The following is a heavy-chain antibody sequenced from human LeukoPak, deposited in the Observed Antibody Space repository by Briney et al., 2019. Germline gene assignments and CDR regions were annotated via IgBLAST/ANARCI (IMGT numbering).Heavy chain of an antibody. CDR3: ARGRLKQWLVRYADYYYGMDV. CDR1: GGSFSGYY. D-gene: IGHD6-19*01. J-gene: IGHJ6*02. V-gene: IGHV4-34*01. Sequence: KPSETLSLTCAVYGGSFSGYYWSWIRQPPGKGLEWIGEINHSGSPNYNPSLKSRVTISVDTSKNQFSLMLSSVTAADTAVYYCARGRLKQWLVRYADYYYGMDVWGQGTTVTVSS. CDR2: INHSGSP.